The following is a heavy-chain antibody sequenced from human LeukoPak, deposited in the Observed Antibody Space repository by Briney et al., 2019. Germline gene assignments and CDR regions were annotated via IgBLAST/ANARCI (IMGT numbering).Heavy chain of an antibody. CDR1: GGSISSSSYY. CDR3: ARQTSSGGWLYYFDY. CDR2: IYYSGPT. D-gene: IGHD6-19*01. Sequence: SETLSLTCTVSGGSISSSSYYWGWIRQPPGKGLEWIGSIYYSGPTYYNPSLKSRVPIAVDTSKNQFSLKLSSVTAADTAVYYCARQTSSGGWLYYFDYWGQGTLVTVSS. V-gene: IGHV4-39*01. J-gene: IGHJ4*02.